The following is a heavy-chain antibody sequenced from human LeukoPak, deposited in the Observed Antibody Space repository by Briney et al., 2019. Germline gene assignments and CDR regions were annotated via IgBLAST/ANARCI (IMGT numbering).Heavy chain of an antibody. Sequence: GGSLRLSCAASGFTFSSSWMHWVRQAPGKGLVWVSRITRDGSSTTYADSVKGRFTTSRDNAKNTLYLQMDSVRDDDTGVYYCARDPGYESWSPFWGGMDVWGNGTTVIVSS. CDR2: ITRDGSST. CDR3: ARDPGYESWSPFWGGMDV. CDR1: GFTFSSSW. J-gene: IGHJ6*04. V-gene: IGHV3-74*01. D-gene: IGHD3-16*01.